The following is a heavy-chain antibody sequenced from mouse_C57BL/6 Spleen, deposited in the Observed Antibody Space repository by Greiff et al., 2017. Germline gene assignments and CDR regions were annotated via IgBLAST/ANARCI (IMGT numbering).Heavy chain of an antibody. CDR1: GYTFTSYW. V-gene: IGHV1-64*01. CDR3: ARSHYYGSSYTGDY. J-gene: IGHJ2*01. CDR2: IHPNSGST. D-gene: IGHD1-1*01. Sequence: QVQLQQPGAELVKPGASVKLSCKASGYTFTSYWMHWVKQRPGQGLEWIGMIHPNSGSTNYNEKFKSKATLTVDKSSSTAYMQLSSLTSEDSAVXYCARSHYYGSSYTGDYWGQGTTLTVSS.